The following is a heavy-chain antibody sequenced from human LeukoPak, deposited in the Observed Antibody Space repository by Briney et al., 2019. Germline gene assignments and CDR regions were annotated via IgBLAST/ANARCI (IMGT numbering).Heavy chain of an antibody. CDR1: VYTFTGYY. Sequence: GASVKVSCKASVYTFTGYYMHWVRQAPGQGLEWMGWIKPNSGGTNYAQKFQGRVTMTRDTSSSTAYMELSRLRSDDTAVYYCARDGVGATCGFWGQGTLVTVSS. D-gene: IGHD1-26*01. J-gene: IGHJ4*02. V-gene: IGHV1-2*02. CDR3: ARDGVGATCGF. CDR2: IKPNSGGT.